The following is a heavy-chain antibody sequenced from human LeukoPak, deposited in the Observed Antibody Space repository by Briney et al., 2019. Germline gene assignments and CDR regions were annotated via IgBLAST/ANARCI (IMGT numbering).Heavy chain of an antibody. D-gene: IGHD4-23*01. Sequence: GGSLRLSCGASGFTFHEKYDMHWVRQAPGKGLEWVSGFSLDSDNVGYADSVRGRFTVSRDRAKNSLYLQMNYLRPEDTALYFCTKDMDPGGNNVWGQGTTVIVSS. J-gene: IGHJ6*02. CDR3: TKDMDPGGNNV. CDR1: GFTFHEKYD. V-gene: IGHV3-9*01. CDR2: FSLDSDNV.